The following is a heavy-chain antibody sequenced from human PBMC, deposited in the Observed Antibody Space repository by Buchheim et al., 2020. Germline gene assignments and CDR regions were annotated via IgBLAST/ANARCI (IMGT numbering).Heavy chain of an antibody. J-gene: IGHJ5*02. Sequence: QVQLQASGPGLVKPSQTLSLTYSVSGDSISSGNHYWNWIRRTAGKGLEWIGRIYTTGTTNYNPSLTSRVTMSVDTSNNHFSLNLRSVTASDTAVYYCARGTMVQGVIGWFDPWGHG. CDR3: ARGTMVQGVIGWFDP. CDR2: IYTTGTT. V-gene: IGHV4-61*02. CDR1: GDSISSGNHY. D-gene: IGHD3-10*01.